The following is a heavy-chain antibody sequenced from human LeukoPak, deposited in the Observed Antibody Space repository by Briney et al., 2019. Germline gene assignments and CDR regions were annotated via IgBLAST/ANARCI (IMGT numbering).Heavy chain of an antibody. CDR3: ARETIAVAYNWFDP. CDR2: INPNSGGT. J-gene: IGHJ5*02. Sequence: ASVKVSCKASGYTFTGYYMHWVRQAPGQGLEWMGWINPNSGGTNCAQKFQGRVTMTRDTSISTACMELSRLRSDDTAVYYCARETIAVAYNWFDPWGQGTLVTVSS. D-gene: IGHD6-19*01. V-gene: IGHV1-2*02. CDR1: GYTFTGYY.